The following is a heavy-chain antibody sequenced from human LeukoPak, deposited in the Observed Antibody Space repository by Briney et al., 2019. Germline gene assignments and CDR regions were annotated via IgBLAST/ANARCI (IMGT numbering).Heavy chain of an antibody. V-gene: IGHV1-2*06. Sequence: ASVKVSCKASGYTFTGYYMHWVRQAPGQGLEWMGRINPNSGGTNYAQKFQGRVTMTRDTSISTAYVELSRLRSDDTAVYYCARDQRGYSYGLTMIGYWGQGTLVTVSS. J-gene: IGHJ4*02. CDR2: INPNSGGT. CDR3: ARDQRGYSYGLTMIGY. D-gene: IGHD5-18*01. CDR1: GYTFTGYY.